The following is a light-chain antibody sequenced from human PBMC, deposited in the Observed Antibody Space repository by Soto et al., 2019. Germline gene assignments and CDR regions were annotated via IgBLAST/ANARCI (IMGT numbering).Light chain of an antibody. CDR1: QSVSSSY. Sequence: EIVLTQSPGTLSLSPGERATLSCRASQSVSSSYLAWYQQKPGQAPRLLIYGASSRATGIPARFSGSGSGTDFTLTISRLEPEDFEVYYCQQYGTSPFTFGPGTKVDIK. CDR3: QQYGTSPFT. J-gene: IGKJ3*01. CDR2: GAS. V-gene: IGKV3-20*01.